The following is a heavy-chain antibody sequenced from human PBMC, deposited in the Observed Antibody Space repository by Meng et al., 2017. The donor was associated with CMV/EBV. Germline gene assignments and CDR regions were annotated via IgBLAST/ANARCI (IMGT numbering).Heavy chain of an antibody. CDR3: TRGTGP. Sequence: GSLRLSCIVSGVSISGHYWNWMRQSPGKGLEWIGYFYNSETSYNPSLRSRVTISVDTSQNQVSLRLSSVTSADTAIYYCTRGTGPWGQGTLVTVSS. D-gene: IGHD1-14*01. V-gene: IGHV4-59*11. CDR2: FYNSET. J-gene: IGHJ5*02. CDR1: GVSISGHY.